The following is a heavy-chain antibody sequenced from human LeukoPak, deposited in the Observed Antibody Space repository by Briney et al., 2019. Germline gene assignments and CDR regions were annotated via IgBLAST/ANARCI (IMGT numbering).Heavy chain of an antibody. J-gene: IGHJ4*02. V-gene: IGHV4-59*01. Sequence: SETLSLTCTVSGGSISSYYWSWIRQPPGKGLEWIGYIYYSGSTNYNPSLKSRVTISVDTSKNQFSLKLSSVTAADTAVYYCARARCRSTSCYKPYYFDYWGQGTLVTVSS. CDR1: GGSISSYY. D-gene: IGHD2-2*02. CDR3: ARARCRSTSCYKPYYFDY. CDR2: IYYSGST.